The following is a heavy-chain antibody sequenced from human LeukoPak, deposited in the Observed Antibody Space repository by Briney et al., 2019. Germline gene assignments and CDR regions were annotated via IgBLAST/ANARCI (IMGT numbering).Heavy chain of an antibody. CDR3: ARSYYYGSGSYGMDV. CDR2: IYYSGST. D-gene: IGHD3-10*01. Sequence: SETLSLTCTVSGGSISSYYWSWIRQPPGKGLEWIGYIYYSGSTNYNPSLKSRVTISVDTSKNQFSLKLGSVTAADTAVYYCARSYYYGSGSYGMDVWGQGTTVTVSS. J-gene: IGHJ6*02. V-gene: IGHV4-59*08. CDR1: GGSISSYY.